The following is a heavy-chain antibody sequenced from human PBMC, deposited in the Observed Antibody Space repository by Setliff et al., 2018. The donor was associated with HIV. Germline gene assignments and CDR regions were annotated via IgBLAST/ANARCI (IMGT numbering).Heavy chain of an antibody. CDR2: ISSSSSYI. CDR1: GFTFSSYS. J-gene: IGHJ4*02. D-gene: IGHD1-26*01. V-gene: IGHV3-21*01. CDR3: AREEKVGATYY. Sequence: SGGSLRLFCAASGFTFSSYSMNWVRQAPGKGLEWVSSISSSSSYIYYADSVKGRFTISRDNAKNSLYLQMNSLRAEDTAVYYCAREEKVGATYYWGQGTLVTVSS.